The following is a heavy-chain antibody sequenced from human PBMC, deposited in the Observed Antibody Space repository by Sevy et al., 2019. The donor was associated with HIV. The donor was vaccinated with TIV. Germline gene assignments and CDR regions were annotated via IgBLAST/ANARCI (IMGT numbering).Heavy chain of an antibody. D-gene: IGHD6-19*01. J-gene: IGHJ4*02. CDR2: ISTYNGNT. V-gene: IGHV1-18*01. Sequence: ASVKVTCKASGYTFTSYGITWVRQVPGQGLEWMGCISTYNGNTNYAQDRQGRVTLTTDTSTSTAYMELRGLRSDDTAVYYCAKEGGTAVAGTKTFDYWGQGTLVTVSS. CDR1: GYTFTSYG. CDR3: AKEGGTAVAGTKTFDY.